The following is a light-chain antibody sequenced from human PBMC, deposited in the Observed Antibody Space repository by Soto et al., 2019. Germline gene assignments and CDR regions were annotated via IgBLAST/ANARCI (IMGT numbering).Light chain of an antibody. CDR2: DVS. Sequence: QSALTQPASVSGSPGQSITISSTGTSSDVGGYNYVSWYQQHPGKAPKLMIYDVSNRPSGVSNRFSGSKSGNTASLTISGLQAEDEADYYCSSYTRSSPLVFGGGTKLTVL. V-gene: IGLV2-14*01. CDR1: SSDVGGYNY. J-gene: IGLJ2*01. CDR3: SSYTRSSPLV.